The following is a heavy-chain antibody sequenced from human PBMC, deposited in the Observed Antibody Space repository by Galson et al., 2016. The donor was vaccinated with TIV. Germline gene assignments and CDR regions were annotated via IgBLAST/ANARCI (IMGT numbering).Heavy chain of an antibody. D-gene: IGHD1-1*01. Sequence: SLRLSCAASGFSFRSYWMSWVRQAPGKGLQWVANIKEDGSEIYYVDSVKGRFTISRDNAKTSLYLQMNSLRAEDTAMYYCSRDLTTGNPGYDYWGQGTLVTVSS. CDR2: IKEDGSEI. J-gene: IGHJ4*02. CDR3: SRDLTTGNPGYDY. V-gene: IGHV3-7*01. CDR1: GFSFRSYW.